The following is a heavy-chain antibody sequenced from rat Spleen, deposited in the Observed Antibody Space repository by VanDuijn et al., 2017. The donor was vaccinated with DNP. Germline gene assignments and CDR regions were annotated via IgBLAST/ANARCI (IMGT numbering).Heavy chain of an antibody. Sequence: QVQLKESGPGLVQPSETLSLTCTVSGFSLTTYSVSWVRQPSGKGPEWMGRMWFDGDTAYNSGLKSRLSISRDTSQSQVFLKMNSVQTEDAAMYFCARSLATVVPTGAMDVWGQGTSVTVSS. CDR2: MWFDGDT. CDR3: ARSLATVVPTGAMDV. D-gene: IGHD1-3*01. CDR1: GFSLTTYS. V-gene: IGHV2-16*01. J-gene: IGHJ4*01.